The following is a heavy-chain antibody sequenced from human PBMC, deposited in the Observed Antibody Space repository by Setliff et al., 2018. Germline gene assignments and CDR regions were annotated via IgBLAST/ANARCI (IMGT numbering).Heavy chain of an antibody. J-gene: IGHJ4*02. CDR1: GYTFTSYD. Sequence: ASVKVSCKASGYTFTSYDINWVRQATGQGLEWMGWINPNSGSTGYAQNFQGRVTMTRNTSISTAYMELSSLRFEDTAVYYCARGPRHNFWSGYYLVAVNYWGQGTLVTVSS. CDR2: INPNSGST. D-gene: IGHD3-3*01. CDR3: ARGPRHNFWSGYYLVAVNY. V-gene: IGHV1-8*02.